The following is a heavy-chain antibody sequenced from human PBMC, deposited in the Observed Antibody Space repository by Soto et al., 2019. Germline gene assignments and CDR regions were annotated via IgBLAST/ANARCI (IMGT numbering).Heavy chain of an antibody. CDR3: ARVLKGCSGGSCYSGIDY. J-gene: IGHJ4*02. CDR2: IYSGGST. Sequence: LRLSCAASGFTVSSNYMSWVRQAPGKGLEWVSVIYSGGSTYYADSVKGRFTISRDNSKNTLYLQMNSLRAEDTAVYYCARVLKGCSGGSCYSGIDYWGQGTLVTVSS. D-gene: IGHD2-15*01. V-gene: IGHV3-53*01. CDR1: GFTVSSNY.